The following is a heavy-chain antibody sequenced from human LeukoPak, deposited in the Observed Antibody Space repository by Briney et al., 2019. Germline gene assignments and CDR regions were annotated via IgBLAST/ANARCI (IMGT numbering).Heavy chain of an antibody. CDR1: GGSISSSSYY. D-gene: IGHD3-22*01. V-gene: IGHV4-39*01. Sequence: PSETLSLTCTVSGGSISSSSYYWGWIRQPPGKGLEWIGSIYYSGSTYYNPSLKSRVTISVDTSKNQFSLKLSSVTAADTAVYYCARLSSDSSGYFVRDYWGQGTLVTVSS. CDR3: ARLSSDSSGYFVRDY. J-gene: IGHJ4*02. CDR2: IYYSGST.